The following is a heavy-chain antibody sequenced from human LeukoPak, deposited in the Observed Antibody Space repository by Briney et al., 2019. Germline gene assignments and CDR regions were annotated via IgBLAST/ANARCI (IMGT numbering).Heavy chain of an antibody. CDR1: GFTFTSSA. CDR3: AATGGSSNYDSSGFPFDY. CDR2: IVVGSGNT. D-gene: IGHD3-22*01. J-gene: IGHJ4*02. Sequence: SVKVSCKASGFTFTSSAVQWVRQARGQRLEWIGWIVVGSGNTNYAQKFQERVTITRDMSTSTAYMELSSLRSEDTAVYYCAATGGSSNYDSSGFPFDYWGQGTLVTVSS. V-gene: IGHV1-58*01.